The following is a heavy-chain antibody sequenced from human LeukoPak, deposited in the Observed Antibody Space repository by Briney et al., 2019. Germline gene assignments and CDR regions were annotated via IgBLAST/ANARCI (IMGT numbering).Heavy chain of an antibody. J-gene: IGHJ5*01. Sequence: SETLSLTCTVSGVSITGNDQFWSWIRQPPGKGLEWIGYIDYSGTTYYNPSLKGRVNMSRDTSKNQFSLNLNSVTAADTAFYYCGGGLGYCSSTRCPPDSWGQGTLVTVSS. V-gene: IGHV4-30-4*01. CDR2: IDYSGTT. D-gene: IGHD2-2*01. CDR3: GGGLGYCSSTRCPPDS. CDR1: GVSITGNDQF.